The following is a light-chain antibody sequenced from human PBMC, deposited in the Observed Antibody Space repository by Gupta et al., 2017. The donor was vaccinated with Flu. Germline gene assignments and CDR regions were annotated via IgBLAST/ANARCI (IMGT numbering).Light chain of an antibody. CDR3: HRRSAWGLT. J-gene: IGKJ4*01. CDR2: DAS. Sequence: EIVLTQSPATLSLSPGERATLSCRASQSVSSYLAWYQQKPGQAPRLLIYDASNRATGIPARFSGSGSGTDFTLTISSLEPEDFAVYYCHRRSAWGLTFGGGTKVEIK. V-gene: IGKV3-11*01. CDR1: QSVSSY.